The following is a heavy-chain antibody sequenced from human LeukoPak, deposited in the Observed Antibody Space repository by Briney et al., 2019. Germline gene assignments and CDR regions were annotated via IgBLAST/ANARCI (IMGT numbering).Heavy chain of an antibody. D-gene: IGHD3-22*01. CDR2: IRYDGSSK. J-gene: IGHJ4*02. CDR1: GFTFSSYG. Sequence: GGSLRLSCAASGFTFSSYGMHWVRQAPGKGLEWVAFIRYDGSSKFYADSVKGRFTISRDHSKNTLYLQMNSLRPEDTAVYYCAKESESYDSSGSTFDHWGQGTLVTVSS. CDR3: AKESESYDSSGSTFDH. V-gene: IGHV3-30*02.